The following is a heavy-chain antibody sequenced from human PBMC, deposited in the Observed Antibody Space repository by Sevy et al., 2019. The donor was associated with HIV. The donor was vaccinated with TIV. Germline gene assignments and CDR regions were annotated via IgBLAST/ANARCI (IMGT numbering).Heavy chain of an antibody. CDR2: LYYGGRT. CDR3: ARHSIAARSGYFDL. V-gene: IGHV4-59*01. D-gene: IGHD6-6*01. J-gene: IGHJ2*01. Sequence: SETLSLTCTVSGASISNYYWSWIRQPPGKGLEWIAYLYYGGRTNYNPSLKSRVTISVDKSKNQFSLRLISVTAADTAVYYCARHSIAARSGYFDLWGRGTLVTVSS. CDR1: GASISNYY.